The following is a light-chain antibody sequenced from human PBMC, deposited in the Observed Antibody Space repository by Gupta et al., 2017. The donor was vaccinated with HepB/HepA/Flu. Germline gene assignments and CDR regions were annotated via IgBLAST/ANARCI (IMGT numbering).Light chain of an antibody. J-gene: IGKJ1*01. V-gene: IGKV1-5*03. CDR3: KQYNSYSRT. CDR2: KAS. Sequence: EIQMTQSPSTLSASVGDRVTITCRASQSISSWLAWYQQKPGKAPKLLIYKASSLESGVPSRFSGSGSGTEFTLTISSLQPDDFATYYCKQYNSYSRTFGQGTKVEIK. CDR1: QSISSW.